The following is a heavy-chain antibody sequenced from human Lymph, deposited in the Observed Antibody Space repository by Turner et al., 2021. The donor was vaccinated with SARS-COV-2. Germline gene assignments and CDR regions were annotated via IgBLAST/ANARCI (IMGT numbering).Heavy chain of an antibody. CDR2: ISYDGSNK. Sequence: QVQLVESGGGVVQPGRSLRFSCAASGFTFSRYAMHWVRQAPGKGLEWVALISYDGSNKYYADSVKGRFTISRDNSKNMLYLQMNSLRAEDTAIYYCARDSGGSLDLWGRGTLVTVSS. CDR1: GFTFSRYA. J-gene: IGHJ2*01. V-gene: IGHV3-30-3*01. CDR3: ARDSGGSLDL.